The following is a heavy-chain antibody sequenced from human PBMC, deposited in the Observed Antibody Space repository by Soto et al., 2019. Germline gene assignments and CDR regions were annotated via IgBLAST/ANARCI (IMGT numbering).Heavy chain of an antibody. Sequence: GSLRLSCTASGFTFSNYWVHWVRQAPGKGLVWVSRINNDETTTTYADSVKGRFTISRDNAKNTLYLQMNSLRAEDTAVYYCARRPHGFDVWGQGTMVTVSS. CDR1: GFTFSNYW. CDR3: ARRPHGFDV. J-gene: IGHJ3*01. V-gene: IGHV3-74*01. CDR2: INNDETTT.